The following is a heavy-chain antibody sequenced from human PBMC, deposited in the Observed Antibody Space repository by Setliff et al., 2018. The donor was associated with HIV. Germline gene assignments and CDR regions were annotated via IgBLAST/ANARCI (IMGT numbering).Heavy chain of an antibody. CDR2: IYHSGST. J-gene: IGHJ4*02. CDR1: SYSISSGYC. D-gene: IGHD6-13*01. Sequence: SETLSLTCAVSSYSISSGYCWGWIRQPPGKGLEWIGSIYHSGSTYYNPSLKSRVTISVDTSKNQFSLKLSSVTAADTAVYYCARHWLKPIQELQQLPLLDYFDYWGQGTLVTVSS. V-gene: IGHV4-38-2*01. CDR3: ARHWLKPIQELQQLPLLDYFDY.